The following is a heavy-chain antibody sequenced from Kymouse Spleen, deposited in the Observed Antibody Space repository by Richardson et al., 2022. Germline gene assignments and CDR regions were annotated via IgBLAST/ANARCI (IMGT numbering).Heavy chain of an antibody. CDR2: INHSGST. CDR1: GGSFSGYY. V-gene: IGHV4-34*01. D-gene: IGHD3-3*01. J-gene: IGHJ6*02. CDR3: ARGGYDFYYYGMDV. Sequence: QVQLQQWGAGLLKPSETLSLTCAVYGGSFSGYYWSWIRQPPGKGLEWIGEINHSGSTNYNPSLKSRVTISVDTSKNQFSLKLSSVTAADTAVYYCARGGYDFYYYGMDVWGQGTTVTVSS.